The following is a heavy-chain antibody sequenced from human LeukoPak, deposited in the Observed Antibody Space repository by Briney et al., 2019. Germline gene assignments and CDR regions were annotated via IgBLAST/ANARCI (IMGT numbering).Heavy chain of an antibody. CDR2: INSDGSET. Sequence: QPGGSLRLSCAASGFTFSNYWMHWVCQAPGKGLVWVSRINSDGSETNYADSVKGRFTISRDNAKNTLYLQMDSLRAGDTAVYYCASLLGCRSITCNQDRDYWGQGTLVTVSS. CDR1: GFTFSNYW. CDR3: ASLLGCRSITCNQDRDY. V-gene: IGHV3-74*01. D-gene: IGHD6-13*01. J-gene: IGHJ4*02.